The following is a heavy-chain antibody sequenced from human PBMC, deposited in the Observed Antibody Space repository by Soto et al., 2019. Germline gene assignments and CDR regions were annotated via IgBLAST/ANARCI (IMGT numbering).Heavy chain of an antibody. J-gene: IGHJ4*02. Sequence: ASVKVSCKASGYTFTGYYMHWVRQAPGQGLEWMGWINPNSGGTNYAQKFQGRVTMTRDTSISTAYMELSRLRSDDAAVYYCASKVTIFGVVPDYWGQGTLVTVSS. CDR1: GYTFTGYY. D-gene: IGHD3-3*01. V-gene: IGHV1-2*02. CDR3: ASKVTIFGVVPDY. CDR2: INPNSGGT.